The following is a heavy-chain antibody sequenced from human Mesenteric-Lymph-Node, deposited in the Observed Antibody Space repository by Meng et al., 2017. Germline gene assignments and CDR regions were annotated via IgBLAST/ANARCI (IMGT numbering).Heavy chain of an antibody. Sequence: EVQLLESGGGLVHPGGSLRLSCAASGFTFSSNGMNGVRQAPGKGLEWVSSISGSGPVTYYADSVKGRFTISRVNSKNTLYLQMNSLKAEDTAVYYCAKALTTVTTAVDYLGQGTLVTVSS. J-gene: IGHJ4*02. D-gene: IGHD4-17*01. V-gene: IGHV3-23*01. CDR3: AKALTTVTTAVDY. CDR2: ISGSGPVT. CDR1: GFTFSSNG.